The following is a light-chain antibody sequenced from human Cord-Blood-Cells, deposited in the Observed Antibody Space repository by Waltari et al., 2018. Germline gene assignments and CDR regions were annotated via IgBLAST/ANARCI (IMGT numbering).Light chain of an antibody. CDR3: SSYTSSSTLVV. J-gene: IGLJ2*01. CDR2: DVS. V-gene: IGLV2-14*01. Sequence: QSALTQPASVSGSPGQSITIPCTGTSGAVGGFNYVSRYQQHPGKAPKLMIYDVSNRPSGVSNRFSGSKSGNTASLTISGLQAEDEADYYCSSYTSSSTLVVFGGGTKLTVL. CDR1: SGAVGGFNY.